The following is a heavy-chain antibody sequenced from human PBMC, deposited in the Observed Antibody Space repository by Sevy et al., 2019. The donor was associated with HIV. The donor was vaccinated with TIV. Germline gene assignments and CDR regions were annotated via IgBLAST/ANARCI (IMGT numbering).Heavy chain of an antibody. V-gene: IGHV3-15*01. CDR3: TTRGRVADPGGIYYNGMDV. CDR2: IKSKVDGGTT. CDR1: GFTFSNAW. D-gene: IGHD6-19*01. J-gene: IGHJ6*02. Sequence: GGSLRLSCTASGFTFSNAWMSWVRQAPGKGLEWVGRIKSKVDGGTTDYATPVKGRFTILRDDSKKTLYLQMNGLKTEDTAVYYCTTRGRVADPGGIYYNGMDVWGQGTTVTVSS.